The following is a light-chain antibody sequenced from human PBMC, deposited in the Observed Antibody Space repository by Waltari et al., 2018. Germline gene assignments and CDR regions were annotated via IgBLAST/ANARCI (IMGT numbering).Light chain of an antibody. V-gene: IGLV3-25*03. J-gene: IGLJ2*01. CDR1: ELADKY. Sequence: SPGLPQPPSVSVSPGQTAIITCSGDELADKYIYWFQQKSGQAPVVVIRRNTGRPSGIPGRFSASDSGTTGTLVSSGGQAEDEAEYYCQSADDSGDHVLFGGGTKLTVL. CDR3: QSADDSGDHVL. CDR2: RNT.